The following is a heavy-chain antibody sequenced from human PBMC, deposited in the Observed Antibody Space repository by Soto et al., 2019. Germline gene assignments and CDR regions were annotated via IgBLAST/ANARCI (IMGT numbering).Heavy chain of an antibody. V-gene: IGHV3-30-3*01. CDR1: GFTFSSYA. CDR3: ARADSYGSYYGMDV. Sequence: GGSLRLSCAASGFTFSSYAMHWVRQAPGKGLEWVAVISYDGSNKYYADSVKGRFTISRDNSKNTLYLQMNSLRAEDTAVYYCARADSYGSYYGMDVWGQGTTVTVSS. D-gene: IGHD5-18*01. J-gene: IGHJ6*02. CDR2: ISYDGSNK.